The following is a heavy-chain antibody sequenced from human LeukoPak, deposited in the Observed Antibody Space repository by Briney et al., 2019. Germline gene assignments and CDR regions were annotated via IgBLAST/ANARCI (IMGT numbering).Heavy chain of an antibody. CDR3: ASQIAASYYFDY. Sequence: KPSETLSLTCAVSGGSISSSNWWSWVRQPPGKGLEWIGEIYHSGSTNYNPSLKSRVTISVDKSKNQFSLKLSSVTAADTAVYYCASQIAASYYFDYWGQGTLVTVSS. CDR1: GGSISSSNW. D-gene: IGHD6-6*01. J-gene: IGHJ4*02. CDR2: IYHSGST. V-gene: IGHV4-4*02.